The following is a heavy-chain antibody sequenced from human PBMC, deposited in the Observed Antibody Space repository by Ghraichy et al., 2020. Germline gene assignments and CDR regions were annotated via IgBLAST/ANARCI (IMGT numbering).Heavy chain of an antibody. CDR1: GFTFSSYA. CDR2: ISGSGGST. Sequence: GESLNISCAASGFTFSSYAISWVRQAPGKGLEWVSAISGSGGSTYYADSVKGRFTISRDNSKNTLYLQMNSLRAEDTAVYYCDAGTTLLDYWGQGTLVTVSS. D-gene: IGHD1-1*01. J-gene: IGHJ4*02. V-gene: IGHV3-23*01. CDR3: DAGTTLLDY.